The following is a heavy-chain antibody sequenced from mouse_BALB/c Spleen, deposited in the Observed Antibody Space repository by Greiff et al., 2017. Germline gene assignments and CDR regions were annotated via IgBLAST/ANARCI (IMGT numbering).Heavy chain of an antibody. D-gene: IGHD3-1*01. CDR1: GFSLTSYG. J-gene: IGHJ4*01. V-gene: IGHV2-9*02. CDR2: IWAGGST. CDR3: ARRGLRGGYYAMDY. Sequence: VQRVESGPGLVAPSQSLSITCTVSGFSLTSYGVHWVRQPPGKGLEWLGVIWAGGSTNYNSALMSRLSISKDNSKSQVFLKMNSLQTDDTAMYYCARRGLRGGYYAMDYWGQGTSVTVSS.